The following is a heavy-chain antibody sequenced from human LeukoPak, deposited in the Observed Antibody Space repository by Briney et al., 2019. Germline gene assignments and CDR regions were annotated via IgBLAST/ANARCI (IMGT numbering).Heavy chain of an antibody. CDR1: GGSISSYY. CDR2: IYYSGST. D-gene: IGHD3-22*01. CDR3: ARRDSSGYYHK. Sequence: PSETLSLTCTVPGGSISSYYWSWIRQPPGKGLEWIGYIYYSGSTNYNPSLKSRVTISVDTSKNQFSLKLSSVTAADTALYYSARRDSSGYYHKWGQGPLVTVSS. J-gene: IGHJ4*02. V-gene: IGHV4-59*01.